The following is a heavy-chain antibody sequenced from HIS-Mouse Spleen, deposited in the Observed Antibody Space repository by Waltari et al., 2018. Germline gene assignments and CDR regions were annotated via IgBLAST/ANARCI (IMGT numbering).Heavy chain of an antibody. J-gene: IGHJ5*02. CDR1: CFTSSSYG. CDR3: AKEGLIVGATNWFDP. CDR2: ISYNGSKK. Sequence: QVQLVESGGGGVQLWRYLRLFCAHSCFTSSSYGLHWGSQAPGKGLEWVAVISYNGSKKYYADSVKGRFTISRDNSKNTLYLQMNSLRAEDTAVYYCAKEGLIVGATNWFDPWGQGTLVTVSS. D-gene: IGHD1-26*01. V-gene: IGHV3-30*18.